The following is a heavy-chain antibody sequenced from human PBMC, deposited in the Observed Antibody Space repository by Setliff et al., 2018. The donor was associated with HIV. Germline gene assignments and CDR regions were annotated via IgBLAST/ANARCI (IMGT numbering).Heavy chain of an antibody. CDR1: GVTFNYSF. J-gene: IGHJ1*01. CDR2: VVPTIHEA. Sequence: SVKVSCKVSGVTFNYSFITWVRQAPGQGLEWMGGVVPTIHEATYAQKLQGRVTITAVESATTVYMEMSGLTSEDTAIYYCARGADASGYFYREYFQHWGQGTLVTVSS. V-gene: IGHV1-69*13. D-gene: IGHD3-22*01. CDR3: ARGADASGYFYREYFQH.